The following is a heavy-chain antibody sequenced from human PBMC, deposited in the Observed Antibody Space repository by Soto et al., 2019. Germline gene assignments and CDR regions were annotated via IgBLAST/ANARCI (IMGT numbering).Heavy chain of an antibody. CDR2: IKSKTDGGTT. CDR1: GFTFSNAW. Sequence: GGSLRLSCAASGFTFSNAWMSWVRQAPGKGLEWVGRIKSKTDGGTTDYAAPVKGRFTISRDDSKNTLYLQMNSLKTEDTAVYYCTTTYCTNGVCYLMDVWGKGTTVTVSS. D-gene: IGHD2-8*01. J-gene: IGHJ6*03. CDR3: TTTYCTNGVCYLMDV. V-gene: IGHV3-15*01.